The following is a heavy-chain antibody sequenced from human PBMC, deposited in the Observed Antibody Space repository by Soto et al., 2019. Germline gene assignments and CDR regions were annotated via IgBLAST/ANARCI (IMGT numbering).Heavy chain of an antibody. V-gene: IGHV4-31*03. D-gene: IGHD2-2*01. CDR1: GDSIRSDVYS. CDR3: ARGQYGSFNS. J-gene: IGHJ4*02. CDR2: IYFSGST. Sequence: SETQSLTSTVSGDSIRSDVYSWSWIRQSPGKGLEWIGSIYFSGSTYHSPPLKSRLTVSVDTSKSQFSLKLSSMTAADTAVYYCARGQYGSFNSWGPGTLVTVSS.